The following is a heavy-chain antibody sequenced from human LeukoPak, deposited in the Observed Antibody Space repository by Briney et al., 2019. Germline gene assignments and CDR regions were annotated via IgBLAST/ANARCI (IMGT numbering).Heavy chain of an antibody. J-gene: IGHJ2*01. CDR3: AKDLASWFFDL. CDR2: ISGSGGTT. Sequence: GSLRLPCAASGFTFGTYAMSWVRQAPGKGLEWVSTISGSGGTTYYADSVKGRFTISRDISKNTLYLQMNSLRAEDTALYYCAKDLASWFFDLWGRGTLVTVSS. V-gene: IGHV3-23*01. CDR1: GFTFGTYA.